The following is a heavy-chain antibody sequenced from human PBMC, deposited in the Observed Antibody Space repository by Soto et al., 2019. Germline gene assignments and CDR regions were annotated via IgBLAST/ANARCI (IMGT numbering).Heavy chain of an antibody. J-gene: IGHJ6*02. CDR1: GGSISSGGYY. V-gene: IGHV4-31*03. Sequence: KTSETLSLTCTVSGGSISSGGYYWSWIRQHPGKGLEWIGYIYYSGSTYYNPSLKSRVTISVDTSKNQFSLKLSSVTAADTAVYYCARDMVRGVNPYYYYGMDVWGQGTTVKVSS. D-gene: IGHD3-10*01. CDR3: ARDMVRGVNPYYYYGMDV. CDR2: IYYSGST.